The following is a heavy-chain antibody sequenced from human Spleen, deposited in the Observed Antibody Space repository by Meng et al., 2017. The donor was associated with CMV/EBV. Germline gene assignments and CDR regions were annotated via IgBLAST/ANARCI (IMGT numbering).Heavy chain of an antibody. Sequence: TCTVSGGSISSGDYYWSWIRQPPGKGLEWIGYIYYSGSTYYNPSLKSRVTISVDTSKNQFSLKLSSVTAADTAVYYCARVFTSSWFDPWGQGTLVTVSS. J-gene: IGHJ5*02. CDR2: IYYSGST. V-gene: IGHV4-30-4*08. CDR3: ARVFTSSWFDP. D-gene: IGHD2-2*01. CDR1: GGSISSGDYY.